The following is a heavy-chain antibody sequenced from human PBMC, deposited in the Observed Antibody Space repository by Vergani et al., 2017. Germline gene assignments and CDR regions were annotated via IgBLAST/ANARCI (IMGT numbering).Heavy chain of an antibody. CDR2: INPNSGGT. Sequence: QGQLAQSGAEVKKPGSSVKVSCKASGGTFSSNSISWVRQAPGQGLEWMGRINPNSGGTNYAQKFQGRVTMTRDTSISTAYMELSRLRSDDTAVYYCARVGSSSTFDYWGQGTLVTVSS. CDR3: ARVGSSSTFDY. D-gene: IGHD6-6*01. V-gene: IGHV1-2*02. J-gene: IGHJ4*02. CDR1: GGTFSSNS.